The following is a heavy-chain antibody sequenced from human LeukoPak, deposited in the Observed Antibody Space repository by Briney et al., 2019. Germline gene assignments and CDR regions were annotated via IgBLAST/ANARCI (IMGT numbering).Heavy chain of an antibody. CDR2: INHSGST. CDR1: GGSFSGYY. D-gene: IGHD6-6*01. Sequence: PSETLSLTCAVYGGSFSGYYWSWIRQPPGKGLEWIGEINHSGSTNYNPSLKGRVTISVDTSKNQFSLKLSSVTAADTAVFYCAISPVVAARPVGVYYYYGMDVWGQGTTVTVSS. CDR3: AISPVVAARPVGVYYYYGMDV. J-gene: IGHJ6*02. V-gene: IGHV4-34*01.